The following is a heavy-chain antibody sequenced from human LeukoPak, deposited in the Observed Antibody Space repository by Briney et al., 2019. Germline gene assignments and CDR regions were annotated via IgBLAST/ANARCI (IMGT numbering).Heavy chain of an antibody. CDR1: GGSISSYY. J-gene: IGHJ6*03. CDR2: IYYNGST. CDR3: ARVIEDYAREAYYYYYMDV. Sequence: SETLSLTCTVSGGSISSYYWSWVRQPPAKGLEWVGYIYYNGSTNYNPPLKRRVTITVDTAKNQYSLKLNPVPAADTAVYYCARVIEDYAREAYYYYYMDVWGKGTTVTTSS. V-gene: IGHV4-59*13. D-gene: IGHD3-16*01.